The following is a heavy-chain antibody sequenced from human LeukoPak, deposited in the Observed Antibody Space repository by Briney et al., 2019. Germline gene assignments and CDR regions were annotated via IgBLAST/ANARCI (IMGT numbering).Heavy chain of an antibody. CDR1: GGTFSSYA. Sequence: SVKVSCKASGGTFSSYAISWVRQAPGQGLEWMGGIIPIFGTANYAQKFQGRVTITTDESTSTAYMELSSLRSEDTAVYYCAKGQQLTNYYYYMDVWGKGTTVIVSS. D-gene: IGHD6-13*01. CDR2: IIPIFGTA. J-gene: IGHJ6*03. CDR3: AKGQQLTNYYYYMDV. V-gene: IGHV1-69*05.